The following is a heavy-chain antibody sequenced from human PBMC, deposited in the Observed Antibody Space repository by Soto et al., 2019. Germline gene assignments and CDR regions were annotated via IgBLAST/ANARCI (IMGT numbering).Heavy chain of an antibody. CDR3: AKDMVRGVIPPILDS. Sequence: EVQLLESGGGLVQPGGSLRLSCAASGFTFSSYAMSWVRQAPGKGLEWVSAISGSGGSTYYADSVKGRFTISRDNSKNTLYLKMNSRRAEDTAVYYCAKDMVRGVIPPILDSWGQGTLVTVSS. CDR2: ISGSGGST. J-gene: IGHJ4*02. V-gene: IGHV3-23*01. CDR1: GFTFSSYA. D-gene: IGHD3-10*01.